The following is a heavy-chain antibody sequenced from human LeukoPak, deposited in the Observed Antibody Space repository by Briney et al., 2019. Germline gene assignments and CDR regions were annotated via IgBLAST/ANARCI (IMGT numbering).Heavy chain of an antibody. V-gene: IGHV4-61*02. Sequence: SETLSLTCTVSGGSISSGSYYWSWIRQPAGKGLEWIGRIYTSGSTNYNPSLKSRVTISVDTSKNQFSLKLSSVTAADTAVYYCAGYQLRYPHYYYGTDVWGQGTTVTVSS. CDR3: AGYQLRYPHYYYGTDV. CDR1: GGSISSGSYY. D-gene: IGHD2-2*01. CDR2: IYTSGST. J-gene: IGHJ6*02.